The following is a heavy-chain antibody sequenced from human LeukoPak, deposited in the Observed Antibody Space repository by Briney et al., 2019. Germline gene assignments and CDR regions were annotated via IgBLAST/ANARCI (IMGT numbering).Heavy chain of an antibody. CDR1: EFIFSNYW. CDR3: ARDRYRGSAWLFDY. D-gene: IGHD6-25*01. CDR2: IRHDGGER. V-gene: IGHV3-7*01. Sequence: PGGSLRLSCPASEFIFSNYWMSWVRQAPGKGLEWVANIRHDGGERYYVDSVKGRFTISRDNSKNSLYLEMSSLRADDTAVYYCARDRYRGSAWLFDYWGQGTLVTVSS. J-gene: IGHJ4*02.